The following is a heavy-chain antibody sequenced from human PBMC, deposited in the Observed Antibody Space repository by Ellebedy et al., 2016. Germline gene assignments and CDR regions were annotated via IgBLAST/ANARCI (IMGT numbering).Heavy chain of an antibody. J-gene: IGHJ3*01. Sequence: GGSLRLSXAASGFAFKNYAMHWVRRAPGKGLESVAITSYDAVHINYAESVKGRFTISRDNSKNMLYLQMNSLRVEDTAVYYCARPHTDAGPVHDAFDVWGQGTVVTVSS. V-gene: IGHV3-30-3*01. CDR1: GFAFKNYA. CDR2: TSYDAVHI. D-gene: IGHD2-8*02. CDR3: ARPHTDAGPVHDAFDV.